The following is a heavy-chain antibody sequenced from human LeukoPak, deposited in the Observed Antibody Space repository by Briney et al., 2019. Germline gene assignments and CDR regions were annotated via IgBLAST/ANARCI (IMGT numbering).Heavy chain of an antibody. J-gene: IGHJ4*02. CDR3: ARRSSMSDAFFDY. CDR2: IYYSGST. CDR1: GGSISSSSYY. D-gene: IGHD1-7*01. V-gene: IGHV4-39*01. Sequence: SETLSLTCTVSGGSISSSSYYWGWIRQPPGKGLEWIGRIYYSGSTYYNPSLKSRVTISVDTSKNQFSLKLSSVTAADTAVYYCARRSSMSDAFFDYWGQGTLVTVSS.